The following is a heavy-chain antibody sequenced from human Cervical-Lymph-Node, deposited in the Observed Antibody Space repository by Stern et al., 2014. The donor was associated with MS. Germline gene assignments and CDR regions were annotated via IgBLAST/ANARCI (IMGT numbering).Heavy chain of an antibody. Sequence: QVQLQESGPGLVQPSETLSLTCTVSGGSISNYYWSWIRQPPAKGLEWIGYIYYIGTTNYPPSPTSRVTLSVATSSNPFPLTLSTVSVADGAVDFWAGHGDPSFVFRGQGTLVTVSS. CDR3: AGHGDPSFVF. CDR2: IYYIGTT. J-gene: IGHJ4*02. CDR1: GGSISNYY. D-gene: IGHD7-27*01. V-gene: IGHV4-59*08.